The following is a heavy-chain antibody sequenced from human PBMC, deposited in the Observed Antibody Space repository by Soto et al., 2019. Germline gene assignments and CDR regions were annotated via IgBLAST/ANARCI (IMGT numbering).Heavy chain of an antibody. CDR3: ARVVVGSSLSLDY. V-gene: IGHV1-69*01. CDR2: ISPIFGTP. CDR1: GGTFSSYT. Sequence: QVQLVQSGAEVKKPGSSVTVSCKASGGTFSSYTISWVRQAPGQGLEWMAGISPIFGTPIYAQKFQDRVTITAEDSTMTAYMEMNRLTSEATAVYYCARVVVGSSLSLDYWGQGTLVNIS. J-gene: IGHJ4*02. D-gene: IGHD1-26*01.